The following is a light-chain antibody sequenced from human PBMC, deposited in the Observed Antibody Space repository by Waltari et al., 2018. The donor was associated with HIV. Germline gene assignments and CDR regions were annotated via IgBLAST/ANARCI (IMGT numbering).Light chain of an antibody. V-gene: IGKV3-20*01. CDR1: QRVSSPY. Sequence: EIVLTQSPGTLSLSPGERVTISCRASQRVSSPYLAWYQQKPGQAPRLLIHGASTRATGVPDRFSGSGSGTDFTLTISRLEPEDFAVYYCQQYENSPEYTFGQGTKLEIK. J-gene: IGKJ2*01. CDR3: QQYENSPEYT. CDR2: GAS.